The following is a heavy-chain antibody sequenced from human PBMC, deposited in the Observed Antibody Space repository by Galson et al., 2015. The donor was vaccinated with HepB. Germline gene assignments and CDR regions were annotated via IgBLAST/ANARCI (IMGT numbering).Heavy chain of an antibody. CDR1: GFTFSSYA. Sequence: SLRLSCAASGFTFSSYAMHWVRQAPGKGLEWVAVISYDGSNKYYADSVKGRFTISRDNSKNTLYLQMNSLRAEDTAVYYCARSPLSPSGSYLDYWGQGTLVTVSS. CDR2: ISYDGSNK. J-gene: IGHJ4*02. V-gene: IGHV3-30-3*01. CDR3: ARSPLSPSGSYLDY. D-gene: IGHD1-26*01.